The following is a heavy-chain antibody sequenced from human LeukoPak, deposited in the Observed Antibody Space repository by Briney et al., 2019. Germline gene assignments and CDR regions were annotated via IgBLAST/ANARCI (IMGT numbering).Heavy chain of an antibody. Sequence: SETLSLTCTVSGGSISSSSYYWGWIRQPPGKGLEWIGSIYHSGSTYYNPSLKSRVTISVDTSKNQFSLKLSSVTAADTAVYYCARDIVATIPFDYWGQGTLVTVSS. D-gene: IGHD5-12*01. V-gene: IGHV4-39*07. CDR3: ARDIVATIPFDY. J-gene: IGHJ4*02. CDR2: IYHSGST. CDR1: GGSISSSSYY.